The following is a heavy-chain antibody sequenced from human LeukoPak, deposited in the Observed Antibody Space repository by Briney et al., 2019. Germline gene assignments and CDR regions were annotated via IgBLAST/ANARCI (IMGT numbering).Heavy chain of an antibody. J-gene: IGHJ5*02. CDR3: ARDRCSSTSCYNTPNWFDP. V-gene: IGHV3-20*01. CDR1: GFKFDDYG. CDR2: INWNGGSR. Sequence: GGSLRLSCAASGFKFDDYGMSWVRQVPGEGLEWVSGINWNGGSRGYADSVKGRFTISRDNAKNSVYLQINSLRSEDTAFYHCARDRCSSTSCYNTPNWFDPWGQGTLVTVSS. D-gene: IGHD2-2*02.